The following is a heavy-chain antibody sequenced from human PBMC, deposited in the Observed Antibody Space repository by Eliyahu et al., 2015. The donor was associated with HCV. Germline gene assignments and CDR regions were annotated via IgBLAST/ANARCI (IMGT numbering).Heavy chain of an antibody. V-gene: IGHV4-31*03. Sequence: QVQLQESGPGLVKPSQTLSLTCTVSGGSISRGDYYWSWIRQHPGKGLEWIGYIYYSGSTYYNPSLKSRVTISVDTSKNQFSLKLSSVTAADTAVYYCASSSSGSIGPFDYWGQGTLVTVSS. CDR1: GGSISRGDYY. CDR2: IYYSGST. J-gene: IGHJ4*02. CDR3: ASSSSGSIGPFDY. D-gene: IGHD3-22*01.